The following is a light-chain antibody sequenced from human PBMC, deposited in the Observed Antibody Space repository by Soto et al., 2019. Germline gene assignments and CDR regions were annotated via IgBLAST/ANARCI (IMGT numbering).Light chain of an antibody. CDR2: DDS. V-gene: IGLV3-21*02. Sequence: SYELTQPPSVSVAPGQTARITCGGNRIGSKSVHWFQQKPGQAPVLVVHDDSDRPSGIPERFSGSNSGGTATLTISRVEAGDEADYYCQVWDSRDDHRVFGGGTMLTVL. CDR1: RIGSKS. CDR3: QVWDSRDDHRV. J-gene: IGLJ2*01.